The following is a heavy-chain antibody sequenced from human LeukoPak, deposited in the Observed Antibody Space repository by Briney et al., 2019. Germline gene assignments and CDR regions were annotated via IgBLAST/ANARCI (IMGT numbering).Heavy chain of an antibody. V-gene: IGHV3-23*01. CDR1: GFTFNSYA. CDR3: AKSSGYTSNWYNFQH. Sequence: GGSLRLSCAASGFTFNSYAMSWVRQAPGKGLEWVSAISGSGGSTYYADSVKGRFTISRDNSKNTLYLQMNSLRAEDTAIYYCAKSSGYTSNWYNFQHWGQGTLVTVSS. CDR2: ISGSGGST. J-gene: IGHJ1*01. D-gene: IGHD6-13*01.